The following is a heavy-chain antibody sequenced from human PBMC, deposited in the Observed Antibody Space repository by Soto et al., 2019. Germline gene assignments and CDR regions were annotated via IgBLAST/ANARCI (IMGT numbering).Heavy chain of an antibody. D-gene: IGHD6-6*01. Sequence: SETLSLTCAVYGGSFSGYYWSWIRQPPGKGLEWIGEINHSGSTNYNPSLKSRVTISVDTSKNQFSLKLSSVTAADTAVYYCARRSIAEGNRTNWFDPWGQGTLVTVSS. CDR3: ARRSIAEGNRTNWFDP. V-gene: IGHV4-34*01. CDR1: GGSFSGYY. J-gene: IGHJ5*02. CDR2: INHSGST.